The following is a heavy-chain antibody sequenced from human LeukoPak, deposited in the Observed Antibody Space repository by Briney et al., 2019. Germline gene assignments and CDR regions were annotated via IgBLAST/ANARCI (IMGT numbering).Heavy chain of an antibody. CDR2: ISGSGGST. J-gene: IGHJ4*02. V-gene: IGHV3-23*01. Sequence: PGGSLRLSCAASGFTLRSNAMSWVRQAPGKGLEWVSGISGSGGSTDYADSVKGRFTISRDNSKNTLFLQMNSMRAEATAVYYCAKAGDSSGWDYWGQGTLVTVCS. D-gene: IGHD6-19*01. CDR1: GFTLRSNA. CDR3: AKAGDSSGWDY.